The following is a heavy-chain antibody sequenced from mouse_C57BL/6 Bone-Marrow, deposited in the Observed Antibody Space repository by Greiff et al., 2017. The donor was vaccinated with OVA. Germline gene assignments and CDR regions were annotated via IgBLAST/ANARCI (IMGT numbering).Heavy chain of an antibody. V-gene: IGHV1-42*01. Sequence: VQLQQSGPELVKPGASVKISCKASGYSFTGYYMNWVKQSPEKSLEWIGEINPSTGGTTYNQKFKAKATLTVDKSSSTAYMQLKSLTSEDSAVDYCARGGTSPFAYWGQGTLVTGSA. D-gene: IGHD4-1*01. J-gene: IGHJ3*01. CDR1: GYSFTGYY. CDR3: ARGGTSPFAY. CDR2: INPSTGGT.